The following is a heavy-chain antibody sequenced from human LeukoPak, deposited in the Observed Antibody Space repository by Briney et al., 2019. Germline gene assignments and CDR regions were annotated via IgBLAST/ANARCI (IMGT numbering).Heavy chain of an antibody. Sequence: GRSLRLSCAASGFTFDDYAMHWVRQAPGKGLEWVSGISWNSGSIGYADSVKGRFTISRDNAKNSLYLQMNSLRAEDTAVYYCARDLTLGRDYWGQGTLVTVSS. CDR2: ISWNSGSI. J-gene: IGHJ4*02. CDR3: ARDLTLGRDY. V-gene: IGHV3-9*01. D-gene: IGHD1-26*01. CDR1: GFTFDDYA.